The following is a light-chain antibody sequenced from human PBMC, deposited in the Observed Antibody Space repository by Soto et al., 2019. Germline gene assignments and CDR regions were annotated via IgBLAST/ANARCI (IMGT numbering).Light chain of an antibody. CDR2: DVS. CDR1: SSDVGGYNY. J-gene: IGLJ3*02. CDR3: GSYTRSSTWV. V-gene: IGLV2-14*01. Sequence: QSVLTQPASVSGSPGQSITISCTGTSSDVGGYNYVSWYQQYPGKAPKLMIYDVSDRPSGVSNRFSGSKSGNTASLTISGLQAEDEAEYYRGSYTRSSTWVFGGGTKLTVL.